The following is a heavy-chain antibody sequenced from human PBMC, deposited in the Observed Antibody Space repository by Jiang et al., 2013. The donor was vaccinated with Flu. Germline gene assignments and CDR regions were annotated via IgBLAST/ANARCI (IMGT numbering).Heavy chain of an antibody. J-gene: IGHJ4*02. V-gene: IGHV7-4-1*02. CDR3: ARERSSSWYYFDY. Sequence: MGWINTNTGNPTYAQGFTGRFVFSLDTSVSTAYLQISSLKAEDTAVYYCARERSSSWYYFDYWGQGTLVTVSS. D-gene: IGHD6-13*01. CDR2: INTNTGNP.